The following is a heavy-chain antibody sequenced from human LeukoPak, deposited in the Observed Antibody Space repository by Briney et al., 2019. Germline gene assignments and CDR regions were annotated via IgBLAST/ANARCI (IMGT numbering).Heavy chain of an antibody. J-gene: IGHJ4*02. D-gene: IGHD3-10*01. Sequence: GGSLRLSCAASGFTFSTYAIHWVRQAPGKGLEWVSYISSSGSTIYYADSVKGRFTISRDNAKNSLYLQMNSLRAEDTAVYYCARNSMVRGVTWGQGTLVTVSS. CDR2: ISSSGSTI. CDR3: ARNSMVRGVT. CDR1: GFTFSTYA. V-gene: IGHV3-48*04.